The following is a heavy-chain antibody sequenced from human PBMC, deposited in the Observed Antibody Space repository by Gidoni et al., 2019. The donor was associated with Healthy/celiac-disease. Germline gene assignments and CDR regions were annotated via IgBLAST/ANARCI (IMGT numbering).Heavy chain of an antibody. CDR1: GFTFSSYS. V-gene: IGHV3-21*01. CDR2: ISSSSSYI. CDR3: ARAATENNDY. J-gene: IGHJ4*02. Sequence: EVQLVESGGGLVKPGGSLILSCAASGFTFSSYSMNWVRQAPGKGLEWVSSISSSSSYIYYADSVKGRFTISRDNAKNSLYLQMNSLRAEDTAVYYCARAATENNDYWGQGTLVTVSS.